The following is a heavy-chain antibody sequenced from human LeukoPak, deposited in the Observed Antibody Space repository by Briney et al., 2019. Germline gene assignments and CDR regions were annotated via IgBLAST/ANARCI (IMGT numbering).Heavy chain of an antibody. CDR2: IYYSGST. CDR3: ARHQPGSYYDY. D-gene: IGHD1-26*01. J-gene: IGHJ4*02. CDR1: GGSISSYY. Sequence: SETLSLTCTVSGGSISSYYWSWIRQPPGKGLEWIGYIYYSGSTNYNPSLKSRVTISVDTSKNQFSLKLRSVTAADTAVYYCARHQPGSYYDYWGQGTLVTVSS. V-gene: IGHV4-59*08.